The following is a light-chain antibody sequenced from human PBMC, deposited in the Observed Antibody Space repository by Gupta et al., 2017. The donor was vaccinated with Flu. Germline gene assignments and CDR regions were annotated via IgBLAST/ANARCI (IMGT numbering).Light chain of an antibody. CDR2: GVS. CDR1: QSVSTSY. V-gene: IGKV3-20*01. CDR3: QQYGTSPTP. J-gene: IGKJ4*01. Sequence: EIVLTQSPGTLSLSPGERAALSCRANQSVSTSYLAWYQQKPGQAPRLLMYGVSNRATGIPDRFRGSGSGTDFTLTISRLEPEDSAVYYCQQYGTSPTPFGGGTKLEIK.